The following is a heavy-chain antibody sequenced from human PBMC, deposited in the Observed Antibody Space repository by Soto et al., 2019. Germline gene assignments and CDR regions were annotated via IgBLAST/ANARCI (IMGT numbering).Heavy chain of an antibody. J-gene: IGHJ5*02. CDR1: GYPFIKYG. CDR2: IKVDSGYT. Sequence: QLQLVQSAAEVKKPGASVRVSCKAYGYPFIKYGISWLRQAPEQGLEWMGWIKVDSGYTNYAQNFQGRVTMTADTSSDTAFMELRRLRLDDTAVYFCATSNDTGFAPWGQGTLVSVSS. D-gene: IGHD3-9*01. V-gene: IGHV1-18*04. CDR3: ATSNDTGFAP.